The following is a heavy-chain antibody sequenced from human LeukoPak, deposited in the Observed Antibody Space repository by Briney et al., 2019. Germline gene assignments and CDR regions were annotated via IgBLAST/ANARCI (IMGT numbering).Heavy chain of an antibody. CDR3: ASPSAITGSNWFDP. D-gene: IGHD2-2*02. Sequence: SETLSLTCTVSGGSISSYYWSWIRQPPGKGLEWIGYIYYSGSTNYNPSLKSRGATSVDTSKNLFSLRLSSVTAADTAVYYCASPSAITGSNWFDPWGQGTLVTVSS. CDR2: IYYSGST. V-gene: IGHV4-59*12. J-gene: IGHJ5*02. CDR1: GGSISSYY.